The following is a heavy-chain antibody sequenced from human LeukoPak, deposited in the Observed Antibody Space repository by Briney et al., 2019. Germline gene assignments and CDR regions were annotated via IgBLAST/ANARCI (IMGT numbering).Heavy chain of an antibody. D-gene: IGHD1-26*01. CDR1: GYRFTNYW. Sequence: GESLKISCKGSGYRFTNYWIGWVRQMPGKGLEWMGIIYPGDSNTRYSPSFQGQVTISADKSINTAYVQWSSLKASDTAMYYCARGKNSGSYLRIPPHYFDYWGQGTLVTVSS. V-gene: IGHV5-51*01. J-gene: IGHJ4*02. CDR2: IYPGDSNT. CDR3: ARGKNSGSYLRIPPHYFDY.